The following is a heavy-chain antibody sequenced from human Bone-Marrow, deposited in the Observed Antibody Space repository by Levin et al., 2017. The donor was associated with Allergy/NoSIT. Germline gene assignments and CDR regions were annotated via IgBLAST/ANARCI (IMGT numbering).Heavy chain of an antibody. CDR1: GYSFTNYD. V-gene: IGHV1-8*01. J-gene: IGHJ6*02. Sequence: ASVKVSCETSGYSFTNYDIHWVRQATGQGLEWLGWMDSNSDDTGYAPKFQGRIRLTKTSSKRTLYMEVSSLRSEDTAVYFCALVCIRSSRFIDEESYYGLEVWGQGTTVTVSS. CDR2: MDSNSDDT. D-gene: IGHD2-2*01. CDR3: ALVCIRSSRFIDEESYYGLEV.